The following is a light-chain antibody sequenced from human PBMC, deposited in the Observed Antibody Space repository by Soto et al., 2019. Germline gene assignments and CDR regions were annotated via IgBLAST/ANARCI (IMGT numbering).Light chain of an antibody. V-gene: IGKV3-20*01. CDR2: GAS. CDR3: QQYGSSPPWT. CDR1: QSVSSSY. J-gene: IGKJ1*01. Sequence: EIVLMQSPGTLSLSPGERATLSCRASQSVSSSYLAWYQQKPGQAPRLLIYGASSRATGIPDRFSGSGSGTDFTLTISILEPEDFAVYYCQQYGSSPPWTFGQGTKVDIK.